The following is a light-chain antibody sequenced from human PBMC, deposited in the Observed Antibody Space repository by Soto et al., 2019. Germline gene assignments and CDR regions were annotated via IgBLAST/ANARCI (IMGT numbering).Light chain of an antibody. CDR3: STFAGNTNVV. CDR2: EVS. Sequence: QSALTQPPSASGSPGQSVTISCTGTSSNVGGYNYVSWYQQHPGKAPKLMISEVSKRPSGVPDRFSGSKSGNTASLTVSGLQADDDADYYCSTFAGNTNVVFGGGTKVTVL. CDR1: SSNVGGYNY. V-gene: IGLV2-8*01. J-gene: IGLJ2*01.